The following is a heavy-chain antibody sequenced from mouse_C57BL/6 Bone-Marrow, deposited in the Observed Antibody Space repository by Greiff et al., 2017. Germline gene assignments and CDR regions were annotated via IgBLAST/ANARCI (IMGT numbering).Heavy chain of an antibody. CDR1: GYTFTSYG. Sequence: QVQLKESGAELARPGASVQLSCKASGYTFTSYGISWVKQRTGQGLEWIGEIYPRSGNTYYNEKFKGKATLTADQSSSTAYMELRSLTSEDSAVYFCARERTGYFDYWGQGTTLTVSS. D-gene: IGHD4-1*01. CDR2: IYPRSGNT. V-gene: IGHV1-81*01. J-gene: IGHJ2*01. CDR3: ARERTGYFDY.